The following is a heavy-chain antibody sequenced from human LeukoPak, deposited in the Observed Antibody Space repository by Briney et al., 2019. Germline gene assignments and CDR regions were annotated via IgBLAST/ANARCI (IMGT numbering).Heavy chain of an antibody. J-gene: IGHJ3*02. D-gene: IGHD3-22*01. CDR2: IDWDDDK. CDR3: ARIKNYYDSSGYSEAFDI. Sequence: SGPALVKPTQTLTLTCTFSGFSLSTSGMCVSWIRQPPGKALEWLARIDWDDDKYYSTSLKTRLTISKDTSKNQVVLTMTNMDPVDTATYYCARIKNYYDSSGYSEAFDIWGQGTMVTVSS. CDR1: GFSLSTSGMC. V-gene: IGHV2-70*11.